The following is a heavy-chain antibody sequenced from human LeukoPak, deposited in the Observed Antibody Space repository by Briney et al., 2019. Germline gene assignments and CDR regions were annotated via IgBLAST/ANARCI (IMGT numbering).Heavy chain of an antibody. Sequence: ASVKVSCKASGGTFSSYAISWARQAPGQGLEWMGWISAYNGNTNYAQKLQGRVTMTTDTSTSTAYMELRSLRSDDTAVYYCAREAVAGRPDYWGQGTLVTVSS. CDR3: AREAVAGRPDY. J-gene: IGHJ4*02. CDR1: GGTFSSYA. CDR2: ISAYNGNT. D-gene: IGHD6-19*01. V-gene: IGHV1-18*01.